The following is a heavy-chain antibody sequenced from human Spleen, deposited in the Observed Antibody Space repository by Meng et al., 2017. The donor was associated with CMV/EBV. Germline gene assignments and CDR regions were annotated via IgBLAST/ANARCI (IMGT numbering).Heavy chain of an antibody. CDR1: GFTFSSYW. J-gene: IGHJ4*02. V-gene: IGHV3-74*01. Sequence: GESLKISCAASGFTFSSYWMHWVRQAPGEGLMWVSRISSDGTSISYADSVKGRFTISRDNAKNSLYLQMNSLRAEDTAVYYCARESGSGQYYFDYWGQGTLVTVSS. D-gene: IGHD6-19*01. CDR3: ARESGSGQYYFDY. CDR2: ISSDGTSI.